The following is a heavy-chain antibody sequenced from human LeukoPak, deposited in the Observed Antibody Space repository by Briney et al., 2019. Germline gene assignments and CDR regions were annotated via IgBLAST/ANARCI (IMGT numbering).Heavy chain of an antibody. V-gene: IGHV1-2*02. J-gene: IGHJ6*02. CDR2: INPNTGGT. Sequence: ASVKVSCKASGYTFTAYYMHWVGQAPGQGLEWMGWINPNTGGTSYAQKFQGRVTMTRDTSIITAYMELSRLRSDDTAVYYCALGCSDTSCYRWATNVWGQGTTVTVSS. CDR3: ALGCSDTSCYRWATNV. CDR1: GYTFTAYY. D-gene: IGHD2-2*01.